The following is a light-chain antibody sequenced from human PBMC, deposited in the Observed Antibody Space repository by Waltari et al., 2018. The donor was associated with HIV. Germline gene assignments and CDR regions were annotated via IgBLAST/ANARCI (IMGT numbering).Light chain of an antibody. CDR3: QSADSNASLWV. V-gene: IGLV3-25*03. CDR2: KDT. CDR1: ALPKQY. J-gene: IGLJ3*02. Sequence: SYELTQPPPVSVSPGQTARITCPGDALPKQYAYWYLQRPGQAPVLVIYKDTERPSGIPERFSGSSSGTTATLTIIGVQAQDEADYHCQSADSNASLWVFGGGTKLTVL.